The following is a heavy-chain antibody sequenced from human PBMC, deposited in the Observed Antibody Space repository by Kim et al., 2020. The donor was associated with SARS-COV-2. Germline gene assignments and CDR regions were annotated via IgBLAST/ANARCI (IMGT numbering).Heavy chain of an antibody. CDR3: ARATQVRLDY. J-gene: IGHJ4*02. V-gene: IGHV4-34*01. CDR1: GGSFSGYY. Sequence: SETLSLTCAVYGGSFSGYYWSWIRQPPGKGLEWIGEINHCGSTNYNPSLKSRVTISVDTSKNQFSLKLSSVTAADTAVYYCARATQVRLDYWGQGTLVTVSS. CDR2: INHCGST.